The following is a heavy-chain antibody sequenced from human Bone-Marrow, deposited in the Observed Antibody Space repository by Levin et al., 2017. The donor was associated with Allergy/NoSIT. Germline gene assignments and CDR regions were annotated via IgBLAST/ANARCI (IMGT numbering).Heavy chain of an antibody. V-gene: IGHV3-30*18. D-gene: IGHD6-19*01. Sequence: PGGSLRLSCAASGFTFSGFGMHWVRQAPGKGLEWVAVISHDGSNIFYSDSVKGRFTISRDNSKNTLFLQMNSLRPEDTALYFCAKVGSGWYFYFDYWGPGTLVTVSS. J-gene: IGHJ4*02. CDR3: AKVGSGWYFYFDY. CDR1: GFTFSGFG. CDR2: ISHDGSNI.